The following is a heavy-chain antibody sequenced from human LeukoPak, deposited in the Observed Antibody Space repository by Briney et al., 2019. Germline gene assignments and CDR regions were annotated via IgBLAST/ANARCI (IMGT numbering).Heavy chain of an antibody. Sequence: GGSLRLSCAASGFTFSNAWMNWVRQAPGKGLEWVSVIYGGGSTYNADSVKGRFTISRDKSKNTLYLQMNSVRAEDTAVYYCARGSYYDSSGSNAFDIWGQGTMVTVSS. J-gene: IGHJ3*02. D-gene: IGHD3-22*01. CDR2: IYGGGST. V-gene: IGHV3-53*01. CDR3: ARGSYYDSSGSNAFDI. CDR1: GFTFSNAW.